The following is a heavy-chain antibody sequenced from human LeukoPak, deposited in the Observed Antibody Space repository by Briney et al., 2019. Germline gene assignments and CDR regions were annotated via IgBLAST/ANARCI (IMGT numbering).Heavy chain of an antibody. D-gene: IGHD6-19*01. CDR2: INTDGSST. J-gene: IGHJ4*02. Sequence: GGSLRLSCAASGFTFSSYWMHWVRQAPGKGLVWVSRINTDGSSTSYADSVKGRFTISRDNAKNTLYLQMNSLRAEDTAVYYCASQPTRSSGWYHFNYWGQGTLVTVSS. V-gene: IGHV3-74*01. CDR1: GFTFSSYW. CDR3: ASQPTRSSGWYHFNY.